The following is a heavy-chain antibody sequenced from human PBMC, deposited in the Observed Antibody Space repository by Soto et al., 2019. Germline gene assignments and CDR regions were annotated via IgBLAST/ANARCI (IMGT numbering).Heavy chain of an antibody. CDR2: IKPSGGST. CDR1: GYTFTSDY. J-gene: IGHJ4*02. Sequence: QVQLVQSGAEVKKPGASVKVSCKASGYTFTSDYMHWVRQAPGQGLEWMGIIKPSGGSTSYAQKFQGRVTMTRDTSTSTVYMELSSPKSEDTAVYYCARIHYGVNSVGLTYWGQGTLVTASS. V-gene: IGHV1-46*01. D-gene: IGHD4-17*01. CDR3: ARIHYGVNSVGLTY.